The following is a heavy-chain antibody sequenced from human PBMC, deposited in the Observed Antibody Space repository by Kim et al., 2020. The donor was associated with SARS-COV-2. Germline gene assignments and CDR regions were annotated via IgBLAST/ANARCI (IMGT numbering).Heavy chain of an antibody. D-gene: IGHD4-17*01. Sequence: LKSQVTISVDKSKNQFSLKLSSVTAADTAVYYCARGRDYGDYGSYWYFDLWGRGTLVTVSS. J-gene: IGHJ2*01. CDR3: ARGRDYGDYGSYWYFDL. V-gene: IGHV4-4*02.